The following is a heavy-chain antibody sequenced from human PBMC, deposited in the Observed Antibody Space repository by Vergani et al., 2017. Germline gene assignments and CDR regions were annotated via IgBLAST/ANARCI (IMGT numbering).Heavy chain of an antibody. Sequence: QIQLQESGPGLVKPSETLSLTCSVSGYSISRGFYWAWIRQTPEKGLEWIGGMFHNGEASNSPSLQSRVAFSMDMSQHQFSLQLTSVTAADTAVYFCGVIMVRSPRPDNWFDSWGRGTLVTVSS. CDR2: MFHNGEA. CDR1: GYSISRGFY. D-gene: IGHD3-10*01. CDR3: GVIMVRSPRPDNWFDS. J-gene: IGHJ5*01. V-gene: IGHV4-38-2*02.